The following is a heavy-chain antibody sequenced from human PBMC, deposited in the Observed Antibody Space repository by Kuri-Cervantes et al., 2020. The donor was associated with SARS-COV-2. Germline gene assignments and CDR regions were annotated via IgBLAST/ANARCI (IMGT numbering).Heavy chain of an antibody. V-gene: IGHV3-23*01. Sequence: GGSLRLSCAASGFTFNTYAMSWVRQAPGKGLEWVSAISGSGGSTYYADSVRGRFTISRDNSKNTLYLQMNSLRAEDTAVYYCANTPLVDAFDIWGQGTMVTVSS. CDR1: GFTFNTYA. J-gene: IGHJ3*02. CDR3: ANTPLVDAFDI. CDR2: ISGSGGST. D-gene: IGHD2-8*02.